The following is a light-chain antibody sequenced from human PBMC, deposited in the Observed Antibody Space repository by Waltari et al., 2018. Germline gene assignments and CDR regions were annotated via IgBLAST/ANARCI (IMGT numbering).Light chain of an antibody. Sequence: ETVFTQSPATLSLSPGESATLSCRASQSISSYLGWYQQKPGQAPRLLIYDASNRATGIPARFSGSGSGTDFTLTISSLEPEDFAVYYCQHRNSWPLTFGGGTKVEIK. CDR2: DAS. CDR1: QSISSY. V-gene: IGKV3-11*01. J-gene: IGKJ4*01. CDR3: QHRNSWPLT.